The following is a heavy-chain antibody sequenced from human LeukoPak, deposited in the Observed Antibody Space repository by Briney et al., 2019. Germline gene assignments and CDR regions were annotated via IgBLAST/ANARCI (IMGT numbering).Heavy chain of an antibody. J-gene: IGHJ6*02. CDR2: INHIGST. CDR1: GGSFSGYY. Sequence: AETLSLTCAVYGGSFSGYYLSWIRQPPGKGLEWIGEINHIGSTNYNPSPKSRVTISVDTYKNQFSLRLSSVTAADTAVYYCARHGYGDYEGSYSGMDVWGQGTTVTVSS. V-gene: IGHV4-34*01. D-gene: IGHD4-17*01. CDR3: ARHGYGDYEGSYSGMDV.